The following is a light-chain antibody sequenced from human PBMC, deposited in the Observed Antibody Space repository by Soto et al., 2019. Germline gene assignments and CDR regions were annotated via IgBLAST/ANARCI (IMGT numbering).Light chain of an antibody. CDR3: CSYTSVSTSVV. J-gene: IGLJ2*01. Sequence: QSVLTQPASVSGSPGQSITISCTGTSSDVGGYNHVSWYQQHPGKAPKLMIYKVSSRPSGVPNRFSGSKSANTASLTISGLQAEDEADYYCCSYTSVSTSVVFGGGTKLTVL. CDR2: KVS. CDR1: SSDVGGYNH. V-gene: IGLV2-14*01.